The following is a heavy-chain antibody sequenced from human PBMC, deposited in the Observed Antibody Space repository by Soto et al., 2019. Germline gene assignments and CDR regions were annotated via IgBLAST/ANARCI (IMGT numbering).Heavy chain of an antibody. J-gene: IGHJ3*02. V-gene: IGHV4-61*08. CDR2: IYYSGST. Sequence: SETLSLTCTVSGGSIDSGGDCWSWIRQHPGKGLDWIGYIYYSGSTNYNPSLKSRVTISVDTSKNQFSLKLSSVTAADTAVYYCARDGYSRYAFDIWGQGTMVTVSS. CDR1: GGSIDSGGDC. D-gene: IGHD4-4*01. CDR3: ARDGYSRYAFDI.